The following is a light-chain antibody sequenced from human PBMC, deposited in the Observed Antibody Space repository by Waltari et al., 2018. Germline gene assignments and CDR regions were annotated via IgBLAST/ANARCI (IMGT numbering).Light chain of an antibody. CDR3: SSYAGSNNWKV. V-gene: IGLV2-8*01. CDR2: EVS. CDR1: SSAVGGYNY. Sequence: QSALTQPPSASGSPGQSVTISCTGTSSAVGGYNYVPWYQQHPGKAPELMIYEVSKRPSGVSDRFSGSKSGNTASLTVSGLQAEDEADYYCSSYAGSNNWKVFGGGTKLTVL. J-gene: IGLJ2*01.